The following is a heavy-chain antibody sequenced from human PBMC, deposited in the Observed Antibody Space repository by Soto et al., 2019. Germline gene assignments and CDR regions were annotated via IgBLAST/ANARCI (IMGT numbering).Heavy chain of an antibody. CDR1: GGSISNYY. CDR2: IYYSGST. J-gene: IGHJ4*02. V-gene: IGHV4-59*08. Sequence: QVQLQESGPGLVKPSETLSLTCIVSGGSISNYYWSWIRQPPGKGLEWIGYIYYSGSTNYNPSLTRRVTXXVXTRXNQFSLKLSSVTAADTAVYYCARHRYSYGVYYFDYWGQGTLVTVSS. CDR3: ARHRYSYGVYYFDY. D-gene: IGHD5-18*01.